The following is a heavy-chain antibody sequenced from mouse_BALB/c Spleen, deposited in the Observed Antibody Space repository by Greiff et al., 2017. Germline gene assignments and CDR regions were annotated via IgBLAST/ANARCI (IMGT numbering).Heavy chain of an antibody. V-gene: IGHV3-6*02. D-gene: IGHD1-1*02. CDR2: ISYDGSN. CDR1: GYSITSGYY. Sequence: VQLVESGPGLVKPSQSLSLTCSVTGYSITSGYYWNWIRQFPGNKLEWMGYISYDGSNNYNPSLKNRISITRDTSKNQFFLKLNSVTTEDTATYYCARDGWDWGQGTTLTVSS. CDR3: ARDGWD. J-gene: IGHJ2*01.